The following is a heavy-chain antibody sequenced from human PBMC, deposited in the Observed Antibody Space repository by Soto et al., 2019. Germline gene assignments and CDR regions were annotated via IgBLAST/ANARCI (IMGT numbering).Heavy chain of an antibody. Sequence: SETLSLTCAVAGYSISNAYHWGWIRQPPGKGLEWIGSIYHSGNAYYNLSLKSRVTILVDMSKNQFSLKLSSVTAADTALYYCARGSRYYVNSSGDDYFDPCGLGTLVT. D-gene: IGHD3-22*01. CDR2: IYHSGNA. J-gene: IGHJ4*01. CDR3: ARGSRYYVNSSGDDYFDP. CDR1: GYSISNAYH. V-gene: IGHV4-38-2*01.